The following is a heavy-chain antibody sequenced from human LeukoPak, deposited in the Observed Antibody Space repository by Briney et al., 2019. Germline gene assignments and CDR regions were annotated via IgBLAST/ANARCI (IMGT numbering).Heavy chain of an antibody. D-gene: IGHD4-17*01. CDR1: GYTFTGYY. CDR2: INPSSGGT. J-gene: IGHJ4*02. CDR3: ARVESGTVTTFDY. V-gene: IGHV1-2*02. Sequence: GASVKVSCKASGYTFTGYYMHWVRQAPGQGLEWMGWINPSSGGTNYAQKFQGRVTMTRDTSISTAYMELSRLRSDDTAVYYCARVESGTVTTFDYWGQGTLVTVSS.